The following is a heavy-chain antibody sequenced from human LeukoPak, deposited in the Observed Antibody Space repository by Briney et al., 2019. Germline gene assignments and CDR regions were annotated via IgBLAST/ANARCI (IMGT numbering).Heavy chain of an antibody. J-gene: IGHJ3*02. CDR1: GYTFTSYG. Sequence: GASVKVPCKASGYTFTSYGISWVRQAPGQGLEWMGWISAYNGNTNYAQKLQGRVTLTRDTSTSTVYMELSSLRSEDTAIYYCARIRDGYNDAYDIWGQGTVVTVPS. CDR3: ARIRDGYNDAYDI. V-gene: IGHV1-18*01. D-gene: IGHD5-24*01. CDR2: ISAYNGNT.